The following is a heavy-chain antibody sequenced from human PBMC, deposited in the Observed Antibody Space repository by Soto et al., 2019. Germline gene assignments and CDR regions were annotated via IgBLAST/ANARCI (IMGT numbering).Heavy chain of an antibody. CDR3: ARWGRGDGYNYLDY. CDR1: GYTFYSYG. CDR2: INAFNGDT. Sequence: QVHLVQSGPELKKPGASVKVSCKTSGYTFYSYGISWVRQAPGLGLEWVGWINAFNGDTHNAEKYQGRVTMTTETSTTTVYREVRNLRFDDTAVYYCARWGRGDGYNYLDYWGQGTLGSVSS. D-gene: IGHD5-12*01. V-gene: IGHV1-18*01. J-gene: IGHJ4*02.